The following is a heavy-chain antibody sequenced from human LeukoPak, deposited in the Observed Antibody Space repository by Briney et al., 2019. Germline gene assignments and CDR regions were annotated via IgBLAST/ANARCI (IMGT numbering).Heavy chain of an antibody. CDR2: IYHSGST. CDR3: ARESREVGATSYYFDY. Sequence: LRLSCAASGFTFSSYSMNWVRQPPGKGLEWIGYIYHSGSTYYNPSLKSRVTISVDRSKNQFSLKLSSVTAADTAVYYCARESREVGATSYYFDYWGQGTLVTVSS. D-gene: IGHD1-26*01. V-gene: IGHV4-30-2*01. CDR1: GFTFSSYS. J-gene: IGHJ4*02.